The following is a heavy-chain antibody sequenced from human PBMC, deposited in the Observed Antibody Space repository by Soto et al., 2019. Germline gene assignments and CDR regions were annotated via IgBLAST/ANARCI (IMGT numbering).Heavy chain of an antibody. CDR1: GGTFSSYA. CDR3: ARDITIFGDYYFDY. CDR2: IIPIFGTA. J-gene: IGHJ4*02. Sequence: GASVKVSCKASGGTFSSYAISWVRQAPGQGLEWMGGIIPIFGTANYAQKFQGRVTITADKSTSTAYMELSSLRSEDTAVYYCARDITIFGDYYFDYWGQGTLVTVSS. D-gene: IGHD3-3*01. V-gene: IGHV1-69*06.